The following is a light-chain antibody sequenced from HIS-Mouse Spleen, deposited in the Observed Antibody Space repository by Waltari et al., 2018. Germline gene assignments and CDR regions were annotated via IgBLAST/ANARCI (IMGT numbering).Light chain of an antibody. V-gene: IGKV3-11*01. Sequence: EIVLTQSPATLSLSPGERATLSCRASQSVSSYLAWYQQKPGQGPRPLIYDASNRATGIPARFSGSGSGTDFTLTISSLEPEDFAVYYCQQRSNWLTFGGGTKVEIK. CDR2: DAS. CDR1: QSVSSY. J-gene: IGKJ4*01. CDR3: QQRSNWLT.